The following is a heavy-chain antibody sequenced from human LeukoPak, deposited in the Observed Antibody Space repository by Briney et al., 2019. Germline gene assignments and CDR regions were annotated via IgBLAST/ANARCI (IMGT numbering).Heavy chain of an antibody. CDR1: GSTFSSYE. CDR2: ISSSHSTI. Sequence: GESLRLSCAASGSTFSSYEMNWVRQAPGKGLEWVSYISSSHSTIYYADSVKGRFTISRDNAKNSLYLQMNSLGAEDTAVYYCAREVHTGQAFDIWGQGTMVTVSS. D-gene: IGHD4-17*01. J-gene: IGHJ3*02. V-gene: IGHV3-48*03. CDR3: AREVHTGQAFDI.